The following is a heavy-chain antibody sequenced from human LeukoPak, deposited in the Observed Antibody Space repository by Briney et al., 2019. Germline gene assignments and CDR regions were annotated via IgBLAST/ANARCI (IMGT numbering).Heavy chain of an antibody. D-gene: IGHD3-22*01. CDR3: ARWIDSSGYFDY. J-gene: IGHJ4*02. CDR2: INHSGST. Sequence: QTSETLSLTCAVYGGSFSGYYWSWIRQPPGKGLEWIGEINHSGSTNYNPSLKSRVTISVDTSKNQFSLKLSSVTAADTAVYYCARWIDSSGYFDYWGQGTLVTVSS. CDR1: GGSFSGYY. V-gene: IGHV4-34*01.